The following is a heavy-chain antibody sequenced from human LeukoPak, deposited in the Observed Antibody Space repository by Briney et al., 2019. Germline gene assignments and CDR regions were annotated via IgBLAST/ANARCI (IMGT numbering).Heavy chain of an antibody. CDR1: GFTFGSYA. D-gene: IGHD1-1*01. CDR2: ILSVGCLQ. Sequence: GGSLRLSCAASGFTFGSYAMHWVGQAPGKGLEWVAVILSVGCLQNSADSVRGRFIISRDNSKNTLFLQMSSLRPEDTSVYYCAGGAIMGRYNLTDDWGQGTLVTVSS. J-gene: IGHJ4*02. CDR3: AGGAIMGRYNLTDD. V-gene: IGHV3-30*04.